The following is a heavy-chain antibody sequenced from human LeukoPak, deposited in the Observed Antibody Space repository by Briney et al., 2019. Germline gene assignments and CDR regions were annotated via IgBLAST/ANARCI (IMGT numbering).Heavy chain of an antibody. D-gene: IGHD3-10*01. V-gene: IGHV3-7*01. CDR3: ARDLAGHYYGSGSSFDY. Sequence: GGSLRLSCAASGFMFSQYWMTWVRQAPGKGLEWVANIRRDGSTIHYVDSVRGRFTISRDNAKNSLYLQMDSLRAEDTAVYYCARDLAGHYYGSGSSFDYWGQGTLVTVSS. CDR2: IRRDGSTI. CDR1: GFMFSQYW. J-gene: IGHJ4*02.